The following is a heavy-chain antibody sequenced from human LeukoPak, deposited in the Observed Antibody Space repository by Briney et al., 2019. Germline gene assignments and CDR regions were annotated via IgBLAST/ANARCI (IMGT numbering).Heavy chain of an antibody. Sequence: GGSLRLSCAASGFTFSSYAMSWVRQAPGKGLEWVSAISGSGGSTYYADSVKGRFTISRDNFKNTLYLQMNSLRAEDTAIYYCAKATDVYGEYVPFGNWGQGTLVTVST. J-gene: IGHJ4*02. CDR2: ISGSGGST. CDR3: AKATDVYGEYVPFGN. D-gene: IGHD2/OR15-2a*01. V-gene: IGHV3-23*01. CDR1: GFTFSSYA.